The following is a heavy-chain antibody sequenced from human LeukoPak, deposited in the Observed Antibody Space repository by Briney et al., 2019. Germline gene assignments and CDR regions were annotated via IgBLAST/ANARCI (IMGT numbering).Heavy chain of an antibody. D-gene: IGHD1-26*01. CDR3: AREELYNWFDP. Sequence: ALISYDGSNKYYADSVKGRFTISRDNSKNTLYLQMNSLRAEDTAVYYCAREELYNWFDPWGQGTLVTVSS. J-gene: IGHJ5*02. V-gene: IGHV3-30*01. CDR2: ISYDGSNK.